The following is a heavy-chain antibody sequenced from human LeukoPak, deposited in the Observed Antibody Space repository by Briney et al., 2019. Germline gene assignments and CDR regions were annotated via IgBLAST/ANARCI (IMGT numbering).Heavy chain of an antibody. J-gene: IGHJ4*02. D-gene: IGHD1-1*01. V-gene: IGHV3-23*01. CDR2: ISGSGGSI. Sequence: GGSLRLSCAASGLTFSSYAMSWVRQAPGKGLEWVSVISGSGGSIYYRDSVKGRFTISRDNSKNTLYLQMNSLRAEDTAVYYCAKDGTTTITFDYWGQGTLVTVSS. CDR3: AKDGTTTITFDY. CDR1: GLTFSSYA.